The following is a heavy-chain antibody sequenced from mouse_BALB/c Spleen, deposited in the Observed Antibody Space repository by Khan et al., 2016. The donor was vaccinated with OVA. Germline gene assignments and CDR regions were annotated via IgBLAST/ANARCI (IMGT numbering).Heavy chain of an antibody. CDR1: GYTFTNYW. CDR2: IYPGNSDT. J-gene: IGHJ2*01. V-gene: IGHV1-5*01. CDR3: TRKGIGSYESWDY. D-gene: IGHD1-1*02. Sequence: VQLQQSGTVLARPGASVKMSCKGSGYTFTNYWMHWVKQRPGQGLEWIGVIYPGNSDTNYNQKFQGKAKLTAVTSTSTAYMELNSLTNEDSAVYYCTRKGIGSYESWDYWGQGTTLTVSS.